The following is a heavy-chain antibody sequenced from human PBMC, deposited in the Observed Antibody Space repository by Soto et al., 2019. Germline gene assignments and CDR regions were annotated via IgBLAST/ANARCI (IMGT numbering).Heavy chain of an antibody. D-gene: IGHD2-15*01. V-gene: IGHV1-18*01. CDR1: GYTFTSYG. CDR3: ARDRVRVVVAATGLGY. CDR2: ISAYNGNT. J-gene: IGHJ4*02. Sequence: GASVKVSCKASGYTFTSYGISWVRQAPGQGLEWMGWISAYNGNTNYAQKLQGRVTMTTDTSTSTAYMELRSLRSDDTAVYYCARDRVRVVVAATGLGYWGQGTLVTVSS.